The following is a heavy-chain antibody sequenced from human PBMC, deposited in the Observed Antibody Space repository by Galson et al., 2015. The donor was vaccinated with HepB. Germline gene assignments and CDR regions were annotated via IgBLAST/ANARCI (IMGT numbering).Heavy chain of an antibody. J-gene: IGHJ3*02. Sequence: SVKVSCKASGYTFTGYYMHWVRQAPGQGLEWMGWINPNSGGTNYAQKFQGRVTMTRDTSISTAYMELSRLRSDDTAVYYCARDQGYSSGSDAFDIWGQGTMVTVSS. CDR1: GYTFTGYY. CDR3: ARDQGYSSGSDAFDI. V-gene: IGHV1-2*02. D-gene: IGHD6-19*01. CDR2: INPNSGGT.